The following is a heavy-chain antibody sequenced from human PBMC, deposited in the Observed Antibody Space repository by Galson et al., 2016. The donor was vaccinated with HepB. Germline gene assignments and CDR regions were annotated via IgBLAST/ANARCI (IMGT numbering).Heavy chain of an antibody. Sequence: SETLSLTCAVYGASFSGYSWGWIRQPPGKGLEWIGEISHDGTTYHNPSVKNDVTLSLDTSKTQFSLSLSSVTAADTAAYYCVRRNRPPRSSDYAYSWFDLWGQGTLVIVSS. J-gene: IGHJ5*01. V-gene: IGHV4-34*01. CDR2: ISHDGTT. CDR1: GASFSGYS. D-gene: IGHD3-22*01. CDR3: VRRNRPPRSSDYAYSWFDL.